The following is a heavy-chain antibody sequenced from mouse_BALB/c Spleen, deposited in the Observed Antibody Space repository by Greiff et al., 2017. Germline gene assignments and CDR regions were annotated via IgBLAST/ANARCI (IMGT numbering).Heavy chain of an antibody. D-gene: IGHD1-1*02. CDR2: IDPANGNT. V-gene: IGHV14-3*02. Sequence: VHVKQSGAELVKPGASVKLSCTASGFNIKDTYMHWVKQRPEQGLEWIGRIDPANGNTKYDPKFQGKATITADTSSNTAYLQLSSLTSEDTAVYYCARRGDYPFAYWGQGTLVTVSA. CDR3: ARRGDYPFAY. J-gene: IGHJ3*01. CDR1: GFNIKDTY.